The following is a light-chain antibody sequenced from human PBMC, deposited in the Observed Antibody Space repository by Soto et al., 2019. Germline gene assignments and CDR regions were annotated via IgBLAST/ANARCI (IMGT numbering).Light chain of an antibody. J-gene: IGLJ1*01. CDR1: SSDVGSYNL. CDR3: CSYAGCSLLYV. V-gene: IGLV2-23*02. Sequence: QSALTQPASVSGSPGQSITISCTGTSSDVGSYNLVSWYQQHPGKAPKLMIYEVSKRPSGVSNRFSGSKSGNTASLTISGLQAEDEADYYCCSYAGCSLLYVFGTGTKLTVL. CDR2: EVS.